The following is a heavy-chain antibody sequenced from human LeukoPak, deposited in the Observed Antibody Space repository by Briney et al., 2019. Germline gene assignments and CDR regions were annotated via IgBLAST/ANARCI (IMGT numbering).Heavy chain of an antibody. J-gene: IGHJ4*02. CDR1: GGSISSHY. CDR2: IYNRGST. Sequence: SETLSLICTVSGGSISSHYWSWIRQPPGKGLEWIGYIYNRGSTNYNPSFKSRLTISGDTSKNRFSLKMTSVTAGDTAVYYCARGGYSYGYDDDFEYWGQGILVTVSS. V-gene: IGHV4-59*11. D-gene: IGHD5-18*01. CDR3: ARGGYSYGYDDDFEY.